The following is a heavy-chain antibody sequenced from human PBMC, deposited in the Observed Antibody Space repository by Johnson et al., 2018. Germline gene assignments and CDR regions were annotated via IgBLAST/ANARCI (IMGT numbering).Heavy chain of an antibody. V-gene: IGHV4-59*12. J-gene: IGHJ3*02. CDR3: ARTGGSGSYVKI. CDR1: GGSIRSYS. D-gene: IGHD3-10*01. Sequence: QVQLQESGPGLVKPSETLSLTCTVSGGSIRSYSWSWIRQPPGKGLEWIGYISYSGSTNYTPSLQSRVTISVDTSKNQFSLKLSSVTAADTAVYYCARTGGSGSYVKIWGQGTMVTVSS. CDR2: ISYSGST.